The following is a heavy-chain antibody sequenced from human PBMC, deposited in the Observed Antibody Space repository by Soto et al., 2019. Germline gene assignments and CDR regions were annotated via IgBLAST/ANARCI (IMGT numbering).Heavy chain of an antibody. V-gene: IGHV5-51*01. J-gene: IGHJ4*02. D-gene: IGHD3-10*01. Sequence: GESLKISCKGSGYSFTNYWIGWVRQMPGKGLEWMGIMYPDDSDTRYSPSFQGQVTMSADKSISTAYLQWSSLKASDTAIYYCARPYFYGSRHHFDYWGQGTLVTVSS. CDR3: ARPYFYGSRHHFDY. CDR2: MYPDDSDT. CDR1: GYSFTNYW.